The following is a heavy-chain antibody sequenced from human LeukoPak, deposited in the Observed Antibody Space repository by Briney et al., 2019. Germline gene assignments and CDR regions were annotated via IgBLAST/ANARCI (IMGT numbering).Heavy chain of an antibody. Sequence: GGSLRLSCAASGFTFSSYGMHWVRQAPGKGLEWVAVIWYDGSNKYYADSVKGRFTISRDNSKNTLYPQMNSLRAEDTAVYYCARGDYYDSPDAFDIWGQGTMVTVSS. D-gene: IGHD3-22*01. V-gene: IGHV3-33*01. CDR1: GFTFSSYG. J-gene: IGHJ3*02. CDR2: IWYDGSNK. CDR3: ARGDYYDSPDAFDI.